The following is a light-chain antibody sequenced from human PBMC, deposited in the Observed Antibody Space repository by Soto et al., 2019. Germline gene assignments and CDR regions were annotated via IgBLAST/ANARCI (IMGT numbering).Light chain of an antibody. CDR2: DAS. V-gene: IGKV1-33*01. Sequence: DIQMTQSPSSLSASVGDRVTITCQASQEIDKFLNWYQQKPGKPPKLRIDDASNLATGVPSRFSGRGSGTDFTFTISSLQTEDVATYYCQQYDDLPITFGQGTRLEIK. CDR1: QEIDKF. J-gene: IGKJ5*01. CDR3: QQYDDLPIT.